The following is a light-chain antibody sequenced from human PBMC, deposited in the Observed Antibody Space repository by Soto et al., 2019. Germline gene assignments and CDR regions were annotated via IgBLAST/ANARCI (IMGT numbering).Light chain of an antibody. Sequence: ETVMTQFPATLSVSPGERATLSCRASQTISDNLAWYQQKPGQAPRLIIFRASTMAAGVPARFSGSGSGTEFSLSISSLQSEDFAVYYCQQYNNWPRASFGGGTKVDIK. CDR1: QTISDN. CDR3: QQYNNWPRAS. CDR2: RAS. J-gene: IGKJ4*01. V-gene: IGKV3-15*01.